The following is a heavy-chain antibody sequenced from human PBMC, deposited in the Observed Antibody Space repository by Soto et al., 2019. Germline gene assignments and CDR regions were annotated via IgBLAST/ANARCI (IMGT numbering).Heavy chain of an antibody. CDR2: INHSGST. Sequence: QVQLQQWGAGLLKPSETLSLTCAVYGGSFSGYYWSWIRQPPGKGLEWIGEINHSGSTNYNPSLKSRVTISVDTSKNQFSLKLSSVTAADTAVYYCASTNYSNYPRGDYWGQGTLVTVSS. J-gene: IGHJ4*02. V-gene: IGHV4-34*01. CDR3: ASTNYSNYPRGDY. CDR1: GGSFSGYY. D-gene: IGHD4-4*01.